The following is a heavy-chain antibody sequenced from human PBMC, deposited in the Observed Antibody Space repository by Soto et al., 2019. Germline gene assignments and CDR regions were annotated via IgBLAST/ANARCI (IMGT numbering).Heavy chain of an antibody. J-gene: IGHJ4*02. CDR1: GFTFRSFA. CDR2: VSFDGRNK. V-gene: IGHV3-30*04. CDR3: ARPAGPFDY. Sequence: QVQLVESGGGVVQPGRSLRLSCTASGFTFRSFAMHWVRQAPGKGLEWLALVSFDGRNKCYADSVKGRFTISRDNSNSTVFLQMTGLRSEDTGVYYCARPAGPFDYWGQGTLVTVSS.